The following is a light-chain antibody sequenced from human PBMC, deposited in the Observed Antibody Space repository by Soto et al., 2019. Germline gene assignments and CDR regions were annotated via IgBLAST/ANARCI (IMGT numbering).Light chain of an antibody. V-gene: IGLV2-14*01. Sequence: QSALTQPASVSGSPGQSITISCTGTSSDVGGYNYVSWYQQHPGKAPKLMIYEVSNRPSGVSNRFSGSMSGNTASLTISGLQAEDEADYYCSSYTSSSTRVFGGGTNSPS. CDR3: SSYTSSSTRV. J-gene: IGLJ3*02. CDR1: SSDVGGYNY. CDR2: EVS.